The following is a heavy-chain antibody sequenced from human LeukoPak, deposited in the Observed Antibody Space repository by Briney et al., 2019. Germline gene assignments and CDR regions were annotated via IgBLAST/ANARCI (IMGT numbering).Heavy chain of an antibody. J-gene: IGHJ4*02. V-gene: IGHV3-49*04. D-gene: IGHD3-10*01. CDR2: IRSKACGGTT. Sequence: GGSLRLSCTASGFTFGDYAMSWVRQAPGKGLEWVGFIRSKACGGTTEYAASVKGRFTISRDDSKSIAYLQMNSLKTEDTAVYYCTRDAAVRGVIISLFFDYWGQGTLVTVSS. CDR3: TRDAAVRGVIISLFFDY. CDR1: GFTFGDYA.